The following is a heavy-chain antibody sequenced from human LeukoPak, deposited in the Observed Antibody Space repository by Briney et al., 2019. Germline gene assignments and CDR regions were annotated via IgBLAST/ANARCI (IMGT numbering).Heavy chain of an antibody. Sequence: GGSLRLSCAASGFTFSSYSMNWVRQAPGKGLEWVSYISTGSSTIYYADSVKGRFTISRDNAKNSLYLQMNNLRAEDTAVYYCARRGYTSGWDYWGQGTLVTVSS. CDR3: ARRGYTSGWDY. CDR2: ISTGSSTI. J-gene: IGHJ4*02. D-gene: IGHD6-19*01. V-gene: IGHV3-48*01. CDR1: GFTFSSYS.